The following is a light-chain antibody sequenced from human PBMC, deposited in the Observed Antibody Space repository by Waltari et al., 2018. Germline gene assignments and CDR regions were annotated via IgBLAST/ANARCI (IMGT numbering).Light chain of an antibody. Sequence: TCRDSQDISTWLTWYQQKPGKAPNLLIDAASSWQSGVPSRFSGSGSGTDFTLTISSLQPEDFATYYCQQAKSFPISFGPGTKVEIK. CDR2: AAS. CDR1: QDISTW. V-gene: IGKV1-12*01. CDR3: QQAKSFPIS. J-gene: IGKJ3*01.